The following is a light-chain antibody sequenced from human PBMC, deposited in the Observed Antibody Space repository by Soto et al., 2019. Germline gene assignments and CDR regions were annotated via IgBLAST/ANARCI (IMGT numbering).Light chain of an antibody. V-gene: IGLV2-14*03. J-gene: IGLJ1*01. Sequence: QSVLTQPASVSGSPGQSITISCTGTSSDVGANDYVSWYQHHAGKGPKLLIYDVTTRPSGVSNRFSGSKSGNTASLTISGLQAEDEADFYCSSSTSSGSLVFGTGTKLTV. CDR1: SSDVGANDY. CDR2: DVT. CDR3: SSSTSSGSLV.